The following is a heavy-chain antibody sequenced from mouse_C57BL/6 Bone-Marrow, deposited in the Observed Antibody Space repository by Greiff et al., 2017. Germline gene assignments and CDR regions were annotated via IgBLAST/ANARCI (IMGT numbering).Heavy chain of an antibody. CDR2: INPSSGYT. J-gene: IGHJ2*01. Sequence: QVKLQQSGAELAKPGASVKLSCKASGYSFTSYWMHWVKQRPGQGLEWIGYINPSSGYTKYNQKFKDKATLTADKSSSTAYMQLSSLTDEDDAVYYCAPYSNFFDYWGQGTTLTVSS. CDR3: APYSNFFDY. CDR1: GYSFTSYW. V-gene: IGHV1-7*01. D-gene: IGHD2-5*01.